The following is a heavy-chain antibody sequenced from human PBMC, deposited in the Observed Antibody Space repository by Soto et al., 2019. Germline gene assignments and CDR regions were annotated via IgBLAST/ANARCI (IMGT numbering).Heavy chain of an antibody. V-gene: IGHV1-46*03. Sequence: ALLKVSCKASGYTFTSYYMHWVRQAPGQGLEWMGIINPSGGSTSYAQKFQGRVTMTRDTSTSTVYMELGSLRSEDTAVYYCARTPQSDYDILTGPYFDYWGQGTLVTVSS. D-gene: IGHD3-9*01. CDR1: GYTFTSYY. J-gene: IGHJ4*02. CDR3: ARTPQSDYDILTGPYFDY. CDR2: INPSGGST.